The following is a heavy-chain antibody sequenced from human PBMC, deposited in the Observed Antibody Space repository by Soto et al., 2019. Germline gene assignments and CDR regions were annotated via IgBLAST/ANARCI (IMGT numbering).Heavy chain of an antibody. V-gene: IGHV4-39*01. CDR2: IYSTVST. D-gene: IGHD3-3*01. CDR3: ARGRGGYDFWSGSASYYYGLDV. J-gene: IGHJ6*02. Sequence: SETLSLTCSVSSGSISSSPYYWGWIRQPPGKGLEWIGTIYSTVSTHYNPSLKSRVTISVDTSKNQFSLKLNSVTAADTAVYYCARGRGGYDFWSGSASYYYGLDVWGQETTVTVSS. CDR1: SGSISSSPYY.